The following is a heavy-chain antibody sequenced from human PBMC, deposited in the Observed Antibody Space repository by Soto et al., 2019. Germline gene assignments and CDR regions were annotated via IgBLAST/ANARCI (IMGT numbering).Heavy chain of an antibody. Sequence: SVKVSCTASGGTFSSYAISWVRQAPGQGLEWMGGIIPIFGTANYAQKFQGRVTITADESTSTAYMELSSLRSEDTAVYYCAREGLGRDSGYDWDGYYFDYWGQGTLVTVSS. CDR2: IIPIFGTA. CDR1: GGTFSSYA. D-gene: IGHD5-12*01. CDR3: AREGLGRDSGYDWDGYYFDY. V-gene: IGHV1-69*13. J-gene: IGHJ4*02.